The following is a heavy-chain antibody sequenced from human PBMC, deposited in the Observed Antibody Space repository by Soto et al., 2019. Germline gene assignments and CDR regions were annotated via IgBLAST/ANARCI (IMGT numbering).Heavy chain of an antibody. Sequence: GASVKGSCKASGYTFTSYGISWVRQAPGQGLEWMGWISAYNGNTNYAQKLQGRVTMTTDTSTSTAYMELRSLRSDDTAVYYCARGLGYYDFSHFDSWGQGTLVTVSS. V-gene: IGHV1-18*04. CDR2: ISAYNGNT. CDR1: GYTFTSYG. J-gene: IGHJ4*02. CDR3: ARGLGYYDFSHFDS. D-gene: IGHD3-3*01.